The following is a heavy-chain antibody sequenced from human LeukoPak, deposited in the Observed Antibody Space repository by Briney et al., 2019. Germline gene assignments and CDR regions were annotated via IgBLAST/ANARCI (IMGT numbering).Heavy chain of an antibody. CDR2: IYSSGSA. J-gene: IGHJ6*03. Sequence: PSETLSLTCNVSGGSIRGYYWSWIRQPPGKGLEWIGYIYSSGSANYNPSLKSRVTMSVDTSKNQFSLKVSSVTAADTAVYYCARVFDSGSQAYFYYMDVWGKGTTVTISS. CDR1: GGSIRGYY. CDR3: ARVFDSGSQAYFYYMDV. D-gene: IGHD3-10*01. V-gene: IGHV4-59*01.